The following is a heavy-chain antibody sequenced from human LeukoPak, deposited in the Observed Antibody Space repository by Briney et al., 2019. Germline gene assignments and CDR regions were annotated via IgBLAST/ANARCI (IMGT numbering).Heavy chain of an antibody. CDR3: AGGGGYLIDY. CDR1: GFTFSSYW. J-gene: IGHJ4*02. CDR2: TKSDGTEE. V-gene: IGHV3-7*01. D-gene: IGHD3-22*01. Sequence: GGSLRLSCTASGFTFSSYWMNWLRQVPGKELEWVAITKSDGTEEHYLDSVKGRFTISRDNANNLLFLQMNNLRAEDTAVYYCAGGGGYLIDYWGQGTLVTVSS.